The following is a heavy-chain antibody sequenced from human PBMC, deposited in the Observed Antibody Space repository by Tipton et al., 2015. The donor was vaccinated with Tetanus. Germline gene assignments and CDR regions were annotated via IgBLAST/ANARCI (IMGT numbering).Heavy chain of an antibody. CDR2: IYNTGNT. Sequence: TLSLTCTVSGGSISNYYWGWIRQPPGKGLEWIGSIYNTGNTYYNPALTSRVTMSVDTSMIQFSLKLRSLTDADTAVYYCAGPTLAHDAFDFWGQGTMVTVSS. CDR3: AGPTLAHDAFDF. D-gene: IGHD5-12*01. V-gene: IGHV4-59*04. J-gene: IGHJ3*01. CDR1: GGSISNYY.